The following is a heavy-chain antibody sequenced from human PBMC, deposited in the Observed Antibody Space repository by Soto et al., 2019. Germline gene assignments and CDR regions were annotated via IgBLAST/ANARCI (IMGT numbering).Heavy chain of an antibody. V-gene: IGHV1-46*01. CDR1: GYTFTSYY. J-gene: IGHJ6*04. CDR3: ARERGGPYCVGDCYPYYYYYGMDV. Sequence: ASVNVSCKASGYTFTSYYMHWVRQAPGQGLEWMGIINPSGGSTSYAQKFQGRVTMTRDTSTSTVYMELSSLRSEDTAVYYCARERGGPYCVGDCYPYYYYYGMDVWDKGTTVTVSS. CDR2: INPSGGST. D-gene: IGHD2-21*02.